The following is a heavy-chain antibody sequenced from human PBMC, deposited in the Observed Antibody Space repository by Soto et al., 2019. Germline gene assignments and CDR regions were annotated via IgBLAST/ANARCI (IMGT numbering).Heavy chain of an antibody. CDR3: ARHTNGYNPLDY. CDR1: GYSFSTYW. J-gene: IGHJ4*02. D-gene: IGHD5-12*01. Sequence: ESLKISCKASGYSFSTYWIAWVRQRPGKGLDWMGIIYPGDSDTRYSPSFQGQVTISADRSINTAYLQWRNLKASDTAFYYCARHTNGYNPLDYWGQGTLVTVSS. V-gene: IGHV5-51*01. CDR2: IYPGDSDT.